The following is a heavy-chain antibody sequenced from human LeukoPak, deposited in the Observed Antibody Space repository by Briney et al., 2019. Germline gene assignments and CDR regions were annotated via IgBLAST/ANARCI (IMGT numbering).Heavy chain of an antibody. CDR1: GGSISNYY. D-gene: IGHD3-10*01. CDR3: ARLTQDGSGSYSVGFDY. Sequence: KPSETLSLTCSVSGGSISNYYWSWIRQPPGKGLEWIGYIYYSGSTNYNPSLKSRVTISVDTSKNQFSLKLSSVTAADTAVYYCARLTQDGSGSYSVGFDYWGQGTLVTVSS. J-gene: IGHJ4*02. V-gene: IGHV4-59*01. CDR2: IYYSGST.